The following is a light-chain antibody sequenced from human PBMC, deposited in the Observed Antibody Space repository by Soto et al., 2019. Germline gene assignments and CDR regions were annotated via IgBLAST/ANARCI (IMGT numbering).Light chain of an antibody. J-gene: IGKJ3*01. CDR2: ATS. CDR3: QKYNDVPLT. Sequence: DIQMTQSPSSLSASVGDRVTITCRASQGFSNYLAWYQQKPGKVPMLLIYATSTLQSGVPSRFSGSGSGTNFTLTISSLQPEDVATYYCQKYNDVPLTFGPGTTVDIK. V-gene: IGKV1-27*01. CDR1: QGFSNY.